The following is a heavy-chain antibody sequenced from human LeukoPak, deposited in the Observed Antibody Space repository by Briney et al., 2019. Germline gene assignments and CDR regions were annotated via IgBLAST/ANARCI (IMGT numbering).Heavy chain of an antibody. CDR2: ISGSGDST. J-gene: IGHJ4*02. CDR3: AKGYPTSLDY. V-gene: IGHV3-23*01. Sequence: RGSLRLSCAASGFIFSTYAMSWVRQAPGKGLEWVSGISGSGDSTYYADSVKGRFTISRDNSKNTLYLQMNSLRAEDTAVYYCAKGYPTSLDYWGQGTLVTVSS. CDR1: GFIFSTYA. D-gene: IGHD1-26*01.